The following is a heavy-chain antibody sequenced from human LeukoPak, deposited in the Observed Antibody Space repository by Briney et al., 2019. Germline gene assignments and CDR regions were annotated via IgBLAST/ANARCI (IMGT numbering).Heavy chain of an antibody. CDR3: ARDRCSGGSCYYYYYGMDV. CDR2: INAGNGNT. V-gene: IGHV1-3*01. Sequence: GASVKVSCKASGYTFTSYAMHWVRQAPGQRLEWMGWINAGNGNTKYSQKFQGRVTITRDTSASTAYMELSSLRSEDTAVYYCARDRCSGGSCYYYYYGMDVRGQGTTVTVSS. J-gene: IGHJ6*02. D-gene: IGHD2-15*01. CDR1: GYTFTSYA.